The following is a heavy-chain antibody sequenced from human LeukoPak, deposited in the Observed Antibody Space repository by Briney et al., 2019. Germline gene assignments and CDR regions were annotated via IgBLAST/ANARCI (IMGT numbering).Heavy chain of an antibody. CDR2: IYYSGST. CDR3: ARDNWNYGSSMDV. D-gene: IGHD1-7*01. Sequence: SETLSLTCTVSGGSISSYYWSWIRQPPGKGLEWIGYIYYSGSTNYNPSLKSRVTISVDTSTNQFSLKLSSVTAADTAVYYCARDNWNYGSSMDVWGQGTTVTVSS. J-gene: IGHJ6*02. V-gene: IGHV4-59*01. CDR1: GGSISSYY.